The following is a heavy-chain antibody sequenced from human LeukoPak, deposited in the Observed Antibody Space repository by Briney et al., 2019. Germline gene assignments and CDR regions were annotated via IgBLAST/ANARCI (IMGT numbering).Heavy chain of an antibody. D-gene: IGHD5-18*01. J-gene: IGHJ6*02. CDR3: ARDCPLDTARYYYGMDV. CDR2: IYSGGST. V-gene: IGHV3-53*01. CDR1: GFTVSSNY. Sequence: PGGSLRLSCAASGFTVSSNYMSWVRQAPGKGLEWVSVIYSGGSTYYADSVKGRFTISRDNSKNTLYLQMNSLRAEDTAVYYCARDCPLDTARYYYGMDVWGQGTTVTVSS.